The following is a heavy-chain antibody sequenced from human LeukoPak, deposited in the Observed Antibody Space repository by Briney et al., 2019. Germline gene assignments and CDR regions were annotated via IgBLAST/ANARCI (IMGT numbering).Heavy chain of an antibody. CDR2: ISYDGSNK. D-gene: IGHD4-17*01. CDR1: GFTFSSYA. J-gene: IGHJ5*02. Sequence: PGGSLRLSCAASGFTFSSYAMHWVRQAPGKGLEWVAVISYDGSNKYYADSVKGRFTISRDNSKNTLYLQMNSLRAEDTAVYYCARQRLRYQWNWFDPWGQGTLVTVSS. V-gene: IGHV3-30*04. CDR3: ARQRLRYQWNWFDP.